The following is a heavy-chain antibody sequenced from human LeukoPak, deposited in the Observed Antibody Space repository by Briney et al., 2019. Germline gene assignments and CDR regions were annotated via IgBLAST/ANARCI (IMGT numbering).Heavy chain of an antibody. J-gene: IGHJ4*02. CDR3: ARGRRTVVTPPLFDY. CDR1: GGSFSSDY. D-gene: IGHD4-23*01. CDR2: LSHGGGT. Sequence: SETLSLTCAVYGGSFSSDYWSWIRQPLGKGLEWIGELSHGGGTNYNPSLKSRLTISVDTSKNQFSLKLNSVTAADTAVYYCARGRRTVVTPPLFDYWGQGTLVTVSS. V-gene: IGHV4-34*01.